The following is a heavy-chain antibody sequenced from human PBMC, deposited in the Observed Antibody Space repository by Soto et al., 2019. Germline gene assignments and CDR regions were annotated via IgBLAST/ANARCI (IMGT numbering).Heavy chain of an antibody. CDR2: ISYDGSNK. D-gene: IGHD2-21*01. CDR3: ARRHIAFRYLDY. Sequence: GGSLRLSCAASGFTFSSYAMHWVRQAPGKGLEWVAVISYDGSNKYYADSVKGRFTISRDNSKNTLYLQMNSLRAEDTAVYYCARRHIAFRYLDYWGQGTLVTVSS. V-gene: IGHV3-30-3*01. J-gene: IGHJ4*02. CDR1: GFTFSSYA.